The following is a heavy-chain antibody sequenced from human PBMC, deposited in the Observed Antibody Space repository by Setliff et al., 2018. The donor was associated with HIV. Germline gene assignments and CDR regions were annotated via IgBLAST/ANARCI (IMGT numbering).Heavy chain of an antibody. CDR3: ARLGAVAGKNDAFDI. CDR1: GFNVSSNY. J-gene: IGHJ3*02. Sequence: GSLRLSCAASGFNVSSNYMSWVRQAPGKGLEWVSVIYSGGSTYYADSVKGRFTISRDNSKNTLYLQMNSLRAEDTAVYYCARLGAVAGKNDAFDIWGQGTMVTVSS. D-gene: IGHD6-19*01. V-gene: IGHV3-66*02. CDR2: IYSGGST.